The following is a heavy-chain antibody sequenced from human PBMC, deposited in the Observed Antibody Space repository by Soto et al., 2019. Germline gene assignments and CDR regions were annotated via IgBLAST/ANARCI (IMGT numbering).Heavy chain of an antibody. V-gene: IGHV4-59*01. CDR3: ARGWGGYFQH. D-gene: IGHD7-27*01. CDR1: GGSISSYY. CDR2: IYYSGST. J-gene: IGHJ1*01. Sequence: QVQLQESGPGLVKPSETLSLTCTVSGGSISSYYWSWIRQPPGKGLEWIGYIYYSGSTNYNPSLKSRVTISVDPSKPPFALKLRSVTAADTAVYYCARGWGGYFQHWGQGTLVTVSS.